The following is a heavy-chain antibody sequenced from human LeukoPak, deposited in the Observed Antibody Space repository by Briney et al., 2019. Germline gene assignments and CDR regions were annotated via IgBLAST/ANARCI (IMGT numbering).Heavy chain of an antibody. D-gene: IGHD6-13*01. CDR1: GFTFSSYT. J-gene: IGHJ6*02. CDR2: ISSIGDIT. CDR3: VDRAVDV. Sequence: GGSLRLSCAASGFTFSSYTMHWVRQAPGKGLEFVSAISSIGDITHYADSVKGRFTISRDNSKNTLYLQMSSLRAEDTAIYYCVDRAVDVWGQGTTVTVSS. V-gene: IGHV3-64D*09.